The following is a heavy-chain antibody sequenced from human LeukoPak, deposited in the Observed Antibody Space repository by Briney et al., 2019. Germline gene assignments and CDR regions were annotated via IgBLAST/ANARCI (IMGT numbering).Heavy chain of an antibody. CDR2: ISSSSSYI. D-gene: IGHD3-22*01. Sequence: GGSLRLSCAASGFTFSSYSMNWVRQAPGKGLEWVSSISSSSSYIYYADSVKGRFTISRDKAKNSLYLQMNSLRAEDTAVYYCARDLLHYYDSSGYYWGQGTLVTVSS. CDR1: GFTFSSYS. CDR3: ARDLLHYYDSSGYY. V-gene: IGHV3-21*01. J-gene: IGHJ4*02.